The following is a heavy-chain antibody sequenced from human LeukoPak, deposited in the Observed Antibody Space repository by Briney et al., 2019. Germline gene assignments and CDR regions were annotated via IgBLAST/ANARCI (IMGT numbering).Heavy chain of an antibody. CDR2: INPNSGGT. CDR1: GYTFTSYY. J-gene: IGHJ6*02. Sequence: GASVKVSCKASGYTFTSYYMHWVRQAPGQGLEWMGWINPNSGGTNYAQKFQGRVTMTRDTSISTAYMELSRLRSDDTAVYYCARVRHSSGYMDVWGQGTTVTVSS. V-gene: IGHV1-2*02. D-gene: IGHD6-19*01. CDR3: ARVRHSSGYMDV.